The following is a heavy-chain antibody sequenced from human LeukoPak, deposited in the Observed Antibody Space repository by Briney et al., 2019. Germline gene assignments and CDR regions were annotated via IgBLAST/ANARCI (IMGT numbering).Heavy chain of an antibody. CDR1: GGSISSYY. CDR2: IYYSGST. CDR3: ARVRGYGAFDI. V-gene: IGHV4-59*01. D-gene: IGHD1-1*01. J-gene: IGHJ3*02. Sequence: SETLSLTCTVSGGSISSYYWSWIRQPPGKGLEWIGYIYYSGSTNYNPPLKSRVTISVDTSKNQFSLKLSSVTAADTAVYYCARVRGYGAFDIWGQGTMVTVSS.